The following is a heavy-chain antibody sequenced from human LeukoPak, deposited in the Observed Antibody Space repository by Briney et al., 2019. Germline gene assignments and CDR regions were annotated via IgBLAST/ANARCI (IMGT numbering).Heavy chain of an antibody. CDR1: GGSISSGSYY. CDR2: IYTSGST. V-gene: IGHV4-61*02. D-gene: IGHD3-10*01. J-gene: IGHJ6*02. CDR3: AREGLGGSRKYYYYYGMDV. Sequence: SQTLSLTCTVSGGSISSGSYYWSWIRQPAGKGLEWIGRIYTSGSTNYNPPLKSRVTISVDTSKNQFSLKLSSVTAADTAVYYCAREGLGGSRKYYYYYGMDVWGQGTTVTVSS.